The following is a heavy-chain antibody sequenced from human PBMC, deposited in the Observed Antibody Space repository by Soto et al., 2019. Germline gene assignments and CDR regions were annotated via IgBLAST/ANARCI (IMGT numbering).Heavy chain of an antibody. V-gene: IGHV3-7*01. Sequence: EEHLGESGGGLVQPGGSLRLSCATSGFTFSHCWMSWVRQAPGKGLEWVANINQDGSEPYYVDSVKGRFTVSRDNAKNSLCLETSNVSAGAWGIYYGTEAEMGLVCCSGNSYRRDYWRQGTLVTVSS. CDR3: TEAEMGLVCCSGNSYRRDY. CDR1: GFTFSHCW. CDR2: INQDGSEP. J-gene: IGHJ4*02. D-gene: IGHD6-19*01.